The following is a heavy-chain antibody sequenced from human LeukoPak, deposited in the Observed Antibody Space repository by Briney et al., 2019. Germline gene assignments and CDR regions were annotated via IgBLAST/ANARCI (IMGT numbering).Heavy chain of an antibody. V-gene: IGHV3-23*01. CDR3: AKDGFCDSTSCQFDY. CDR1: GFTFATTA. D-gene: IGHD2-2*01. J-gene: IGHJ4*02. Sequence: PGGSLRLSCGASGFTFATTAMSWVRQAPGKGLEWVASIIGSGGTAYYADSVRGRFTISRDNSKNTLSLHINGLRAEDTAVYYCAKDGFCDSTSCQFDYWGQGTLVTVSS. CDR2: IIGSGGTA.